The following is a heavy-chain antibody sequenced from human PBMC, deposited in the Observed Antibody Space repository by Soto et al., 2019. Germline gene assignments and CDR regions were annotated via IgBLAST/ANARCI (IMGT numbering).Heavy chain of an antibody. CDR1: GGTFSSYA. CDR2: IIPIFGTA. J-gene: IGHJ6*02. D-gene: IGHD4-17*01. V-gene: IGHV1-69*13. Sequence: ASVKVSCKASGGTFSSYAISWVRQAPGQGLEWMGGIIPIFGTANYAQKFQGRVTITADESTSTAYMELSSLRSEDTAVYYCARDTYGGNSVGYYYYGMDVWGQGTTVTVSS. CDR3: ARDTYGGNSVGYYYYGMDV.